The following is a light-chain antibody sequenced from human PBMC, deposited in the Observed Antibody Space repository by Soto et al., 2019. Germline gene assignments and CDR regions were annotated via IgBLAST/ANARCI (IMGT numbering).Light chain of an antibody. V-gene: IGKV3-15*01. CDR1: QSVGSN. Sequence: DIVMTHAPATLSVSPGERATLSCRASQSVGSNLAWYQQRPGQAPRLLIYGASTRATGIPARFIGSGSGTEFSLIISSLQSEDFTIYYCQQYEKWPTFGQGTKVDIK. CDR3: QQYEKWPT. CDR2: GAS. J-gene: IGKJ2*01.